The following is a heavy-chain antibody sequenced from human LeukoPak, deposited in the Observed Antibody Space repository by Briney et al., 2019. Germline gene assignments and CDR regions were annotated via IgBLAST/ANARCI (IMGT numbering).Heavy chain of an antibody. J-gene: IGHJ6*02. CDR2: IHHRAGA. CDR3: ARGPVRDDGLTGISYYFGLDV. Sequence: AETLSLTCAVYGGSFTDYFWSWIRHLPGKGREWIGEIHHRAGANYNPSLGGRVTISADTSKNHLSLHLTYVTTADTATFYCARGPVRDDGLTGISYYFGLDVWGHGTTVTVFS. CDR1: GGSFTDYF. D-gene: IGHD2-21*02. V-gene: IGHV4-34*01.